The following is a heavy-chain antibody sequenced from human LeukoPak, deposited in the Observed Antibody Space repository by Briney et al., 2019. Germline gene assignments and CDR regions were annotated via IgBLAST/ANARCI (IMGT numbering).Heavy chain of an antibody. Sequence: GESLRLSCAASGFSFGSYAINWVRQAPGKGLEWVAVISYDGSNKYYADSVKGRFTISRDNSKNTLYLQMNSLRAEDTAVYYCARVQWEAGKKDYYDSSGYYHRPFDYGAKGPLVPVSS. CDR3: ARVQWEAGKKDYYDSSGYYHRPFDY. CDR1: GFSFGSYA. J-gene: IGHJ4*02. CDR2: ISYDGSNK. D-gene: IGHD3-22*01. V-gene: IGHV3-30-3*01.